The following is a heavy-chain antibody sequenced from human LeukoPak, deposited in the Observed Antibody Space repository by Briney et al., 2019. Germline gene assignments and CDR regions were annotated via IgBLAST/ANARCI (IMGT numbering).Heavy chain of an antibody. CDR3: IRDFRSADL. Sequence: PGVSLRLSCVASGFTFSNYWMHWVRQPPGKGLVWVSRIYVDGRTTNYADSVEGRFTISRDNAKNTVYLEMNSLSVEDTATYYCIRDFRSADLWGQGTLVTVTS. CDR2: IYVDGRTT. J-gene: IGHJ5*02. CDR1: GFTFSNYW. V-gene: IGHV3-74*01.